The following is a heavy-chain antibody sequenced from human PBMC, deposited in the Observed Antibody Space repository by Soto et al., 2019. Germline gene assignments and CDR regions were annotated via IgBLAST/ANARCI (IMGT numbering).Heavy chain of an antibody. CDR3: AGEPKGWGYDMDV. CDR1: RLTFSFYD. J-gene: IGHJ6*02. D-gene: IGHD1-26*01. V-gene: IGHV3-33*01. Sequence: QVQLVESGGGVVQPGTSLRLSCAASRLTFSFYDMHWVRQAPGKGLEWVALIWSDGSRGFYADSVKGRFTISRDNSKNTLYLQMNSLRADDTAVYYCAGEPKGWGYDMDVWGQGTTVTVSS. CDR2: IWSDGSRG.